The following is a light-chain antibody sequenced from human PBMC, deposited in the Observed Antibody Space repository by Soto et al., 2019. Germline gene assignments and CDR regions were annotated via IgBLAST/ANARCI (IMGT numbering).Light chain of an antibody. CDR2: DAS. CDR1: QSVSGW. V-gene: IGKV1-5*01. Sequence: DIQMTQSPSTLSGSVEARFTVPGRASQSVSGWLAWYQQKPGEAPKLLIYDASALPRGVPSRFSGSGSGTKFTLTIASLQPDDFATYYCQQYETFSGTFGPGTKVDI. J-gene: IGKJ1*01. CDR3: QQYETFSGT.